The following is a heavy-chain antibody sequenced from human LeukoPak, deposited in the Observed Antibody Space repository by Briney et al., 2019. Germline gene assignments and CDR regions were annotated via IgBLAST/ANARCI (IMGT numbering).Heavy chain of an antibody. V-gene: IGHV4-4*02. J-gene: IGHJ4*02. CDR2: IYHSGST. D-gene: IGHD6-19*01. Sequence: SETLSLTCAVSGGSISSSNWWSWVRQPPGRGLEWIGEIYHSGSTNYNPSLKSRVTITVDKSKNQFSLKLSSVTAADTAVYYCARSSGIAVATVDYWGQGTLVTVSS. CDR3: ARSSGIAVATVDY. CDR1: GGSISSSNW.